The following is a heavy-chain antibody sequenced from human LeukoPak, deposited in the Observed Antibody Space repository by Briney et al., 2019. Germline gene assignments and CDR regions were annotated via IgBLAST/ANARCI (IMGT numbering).Heavy chain of an antibody. J-gene: IGHJ6*02. CDR2: ISYDGSNK. CDR1: GFTFSSYA. D-gene: IGHD2-15*01. Sequence: QTGGSLRLSCAASGFTFSSYAMHWVRQAPGKGLEWVAVISYDGSNKYYTDSVKGRFTISRDNSKNTLYLQMNSLRAEDTAVYYCARWPGVVAATLPLYYYYGMDVWGQGTTVTVSS. V-gene: IGHV3-30-3*01. CDR3: ARWPGVVAATLPLYYYYGMDV.